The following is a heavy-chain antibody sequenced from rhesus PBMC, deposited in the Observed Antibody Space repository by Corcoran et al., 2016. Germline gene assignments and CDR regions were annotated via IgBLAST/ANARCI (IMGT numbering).Heavy chain of an antibody. D-gene: IGHD5-24*01. CDR3: IKAWVIDY. J-gene: IGHJ4*01. CDR2: IRRGVNNT. V-gene: IGHV3S5*01. Sequence: EVQLVESGGGLVQPGGSLRISCAASGFTFSNSGMIWIRQSPGKGLEWVSYIRRGVNNTYYADSVKGGFTISKDNAKNTVSLQMNSLRAEDTAVYYCIKAWVIDYWGKGVLVTVSS. CDR1: GFTFSNSG.